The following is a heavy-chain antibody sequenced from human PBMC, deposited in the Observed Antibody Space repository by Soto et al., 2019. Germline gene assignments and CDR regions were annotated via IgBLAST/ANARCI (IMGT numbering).Heavy chain of an antibody. V-gene: IGHV3-30*04. CDR1: GFTFSSYA. J-gene: IGHJ4*02. Sequence: QVQLVESGGGVVQPGRSLRLSCAASGFTFSSYAMHWVRQAPGKGLEWVAVISYDGRNKYYADSVKGRFTISRDNSKNTLYLQMNSLRAEDTAVYYCARSSVGDYYGSWSRTPFDYWGQGTLVTVSS. CDR3: ARSSVGDYYGSWSRTPFDY. D-gene: IGHD3-10*01. CDR2: ISYDGRNK.